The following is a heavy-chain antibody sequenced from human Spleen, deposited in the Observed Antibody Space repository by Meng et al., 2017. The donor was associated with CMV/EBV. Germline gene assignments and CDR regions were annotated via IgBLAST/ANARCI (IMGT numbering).Heavy chain of an antibody. CDR2: VSPSTGGS. CDR3: ARDALQLRHNWFDP. CDR1: GYAFTVFD. V-gene: IGHV1-2*02. D-gene: IGHD6-13*01. J-gene: IGHJ5*02. Sequence: ASGYAFTVFDMHWLRHAPGHGLEWMGWVSPSTGGSRIAQKFQGRVTMSRDMSINTAYMEVTGLTSDDTAVYYCARDALQLRHNWFDPWGQGTLVTVSS.